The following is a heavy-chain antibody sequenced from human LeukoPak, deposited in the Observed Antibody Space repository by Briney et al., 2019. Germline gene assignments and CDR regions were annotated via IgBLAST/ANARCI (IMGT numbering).Heavy chain of an antibody. D-gene: IGHD3-16*01. J-gene: IGHJ4*02. Sequence: SETLSLTCPVSGGSISSYYWSWIRQPPGKGLEWIGYIYTSGSTNYNPSLKSRVTISVDTSKNQFSLKLSSVTAADTAVYYCARHDQAGDYFDYWGQGTLVTVSS. CDR3: ARHDQAGDYFDY. V-gene: IGHV4-4*09. CDR1: GGSISSYY. CDR2: IYTSGST.